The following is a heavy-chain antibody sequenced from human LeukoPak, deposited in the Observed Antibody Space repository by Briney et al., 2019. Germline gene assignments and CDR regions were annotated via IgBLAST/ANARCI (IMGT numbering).Heavy chain of an antibody. CDR2: ISYDGRSK. CDR1: GFTFSSYG. CDR3: AKAVSGWERYY. V-gene: IGHV3-30*18. J-gene: IGHJ4*02. Sequence: GGSLRLSCAASGFTFSSYGMHWVCQAPGKGMEWVAVISYDGRSKYYADSMKGRFTISRDNSKNTLYLQMNSLRDEDTAVYYCAKAVSGWERYYWGQGTLVTVSS. D-gene: IGHD6-19*01.